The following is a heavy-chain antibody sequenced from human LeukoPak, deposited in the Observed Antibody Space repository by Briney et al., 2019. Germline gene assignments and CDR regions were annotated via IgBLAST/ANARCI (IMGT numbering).Heavy chain of an antibody. D-gene: IGHD2-2*01. Sequence: ASVKVSCKASGYTFTSYYMHWVRQAPGQGLEWMGIINPSGGSTSYAQKFQGRVTMTRDTSTSTVYMELSSLRSEDTAVYYCAREGANYCSSTSCKLLDYWGQGTLVTVSS. CDR3: AREGANYCSSTSCKLLDY. J-gene: IGHJ4*02. CDR1: GYTFTSYY. V-gene: IGHV1-46*01. CDR2: INPSGGST.